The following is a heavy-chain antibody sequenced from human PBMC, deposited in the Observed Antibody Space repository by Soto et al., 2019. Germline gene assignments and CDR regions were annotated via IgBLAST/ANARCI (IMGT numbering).Heavy chain of an antibody. V-gene: IGHV3-66*01. CDR2: IYSGGST. D-gene: IGHD2-2*01. J-gene: IGHJ6*02. CDR1: GFNVSSNY. Sequence: GGSLRLSCAASGFNVSSNYMSWVRQAPGKGLEWVSVIYSGGSTYYADSVKGRFTISRDNSKNTLYLQMNSLRAEDTAVYYCARVVPAYYYYGMDVWGQGTTVTVSS. CDR3: ARVVPAYYYYGMDV.